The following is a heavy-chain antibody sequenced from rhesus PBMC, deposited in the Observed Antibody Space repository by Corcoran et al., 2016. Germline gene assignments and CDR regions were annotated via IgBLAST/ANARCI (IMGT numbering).Heavy chain of an antibody. Sequence: QVQLQESGPGLVKPSETLSLTCTVSGGSISGHYWNWIRQPPGKGLEWVGNISGDGSSSNDNPSLKSRVTLSIETSKNQVSLKRKSVTAAVTAVYFCARRRGGGDFCGLDAWGQGVVVTVSS. V-gene: IGHV4S11*01. J-gene: IGHJ6*01. D-gene: IGHD2-39*02. CDR3: ARRRGGGDFCGLDA. CDR1: GGSISGHY. CDR2: ISGDGSSS.